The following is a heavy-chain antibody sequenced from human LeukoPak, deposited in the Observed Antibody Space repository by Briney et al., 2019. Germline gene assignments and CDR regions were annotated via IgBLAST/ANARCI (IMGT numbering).Heavy chain of an antibody. CDR2: INGDGSST. J-gene: IGHJ4*02. CDR3: ARGGTYYYDSSGYAFDY. Sequence: GGSLRLSCAASGFTFGSYAMSWVRQARGKGLEWVSAINGDGSSTYYADSVKGRFTISRDNSKNTLYLQMNSLRAEDTAVYYCARGGTYYYDSSGYAFDYWGQGTLVTVSS. CDR1: GFTFGSYA. V-gene: IGHV3-23*01. D-gene: IGHD3-22*01.